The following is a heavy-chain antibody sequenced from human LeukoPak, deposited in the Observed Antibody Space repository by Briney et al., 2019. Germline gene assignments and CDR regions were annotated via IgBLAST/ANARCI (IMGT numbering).Heavy chain of an antibody. V-gene: IGHV1-69*05. J-gene: IGHJ3*02. D-gene: IGHD3-22*01. CDR2: IIPIFGTA. CDR3: ARDPYYYDSSGRGDAFDI. CDR1: GGTFSSYA. Sequence: ASVKVSCKASGGTFSSYAISWVRQAPGQGLEWMGGIIPIFGTANYAQKFQGRVTITTDESTSTAYMELSSLRSEDTAVYYCARDPYYYDSSGRGDAFDIWGQGTMVTVSS.